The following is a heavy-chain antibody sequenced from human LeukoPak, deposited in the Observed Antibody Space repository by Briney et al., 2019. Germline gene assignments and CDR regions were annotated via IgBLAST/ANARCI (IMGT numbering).Heavy chain of an antibody. V-gene: IGHV3-23*01. CDR2: ISGSDGST. J-gene: IGHJ6*02. Sequence: GGSLRLSCAASGFTFSAFWMHWVRQAPGKGLEWVSAISGSDGSTYYADSVKGRFTISRDNSKNTLYLQMNSLRAEDTAVYYCVKYGADVWGQGTTVTVSS. D-gene: IGHD3-10*01. CDR1: GFTFSAFW. CDR3: VKYGADV.